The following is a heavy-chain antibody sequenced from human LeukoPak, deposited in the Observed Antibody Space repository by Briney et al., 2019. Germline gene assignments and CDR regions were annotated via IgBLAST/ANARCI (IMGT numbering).Heavy chain of an antibody. CDR1: GFTFSSYS. J-gene: IGHJ4*02. CDR2: ISSSSYI. Sequence: GGSLRLSCAASGFTFSSYSMNWVRQAPGKGLEWVSSISSSSYIYYADSVKGRFTISRDNAKNSLYLQMNGLRAEDTAVYYCARVRSSWYYFDYWGQGTLVTVSS. D-gene: IGHD6-13*01. CDR3: ARVRSSWYYFDY. V-gene: IGHV3-21*01.